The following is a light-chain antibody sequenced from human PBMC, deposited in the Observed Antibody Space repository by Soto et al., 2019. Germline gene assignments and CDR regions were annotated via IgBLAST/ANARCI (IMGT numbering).Light chain of an antibody. V-gene: IGKV3-20*01. CDR3: QQYGSSPWT. CDR1: QSVARD. CDR2: GAS. Sequence: EIVLTQTPGTLSLSPGETATLSCRSTQSVARDLSWYQQKPGQAPRLLMYGASSRATGIPDRFSGSGSGTDFTLTISRLEPEDFAVYYCQQYGSSPWTFGQGTK. J-gene: IGKJ1*01.